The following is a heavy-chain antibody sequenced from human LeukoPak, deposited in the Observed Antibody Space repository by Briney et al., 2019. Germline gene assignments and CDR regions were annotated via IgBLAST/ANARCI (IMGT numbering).Heavy chain of an antibody. CDR2: ISSNGGST. CDR3: ASSGSRGGDYDDAFDI. Sequence: GGSLRLSCAASGFTFSSYAMSWVRQAPGKGLEYVSAISSNGGSTYYANSVKGRFTISRDNSKNTLYLQMGSLRAEDMAVYYCASSGSRGGDYDDAFDIWGQGTMVTVSS. J-gene: IGHJ3*02. V-gene: IGHV3-64*01. CDR1: GFTFSSYA. D-gene: IGHD2-21*02.